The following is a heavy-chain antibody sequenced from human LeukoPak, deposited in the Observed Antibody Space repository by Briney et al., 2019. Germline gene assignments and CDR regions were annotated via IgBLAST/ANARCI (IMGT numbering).Heavy chain of an antibody. J-gene: IGHJ4*02. CDR1: GYTFTSYY. CDR2: VDPEDGET. D-gene: IGHD2-2*01. V-gene: IGHV1-69-2*01. CDR3: ATDQVVPAAMYY. Sequence: ASVKVSCKASGYTFTSYYMHWVRQAPGQGLEWMGLVDPEDGETIYAEKFQGRVTITADTSTDTAYMELSSLRSEDTAVYYCATDQVVPAAMYYWGQGTLVTVSS.